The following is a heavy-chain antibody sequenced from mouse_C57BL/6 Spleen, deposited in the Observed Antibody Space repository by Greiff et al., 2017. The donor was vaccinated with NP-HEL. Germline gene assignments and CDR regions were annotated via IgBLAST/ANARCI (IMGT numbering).Heavy chain of an antibody. CDR1: GFTFSSYA. CDR2: ISDGGSYT. J-gene: IGHJ3*01. V-gene: IGHV5-4*01. CDR3: ARVGYYGSSPWFAY. D-gene: IGHD1-1*01. Sequence: EVQLVESGGGLVKPGGSLKLSCAASGFTFSSYAMSWVRQTPEKRLEWVATISDGGSYTYYPDNVKGRFTISRDNAKNNLYLQMSHLKSEDTAMYYGARVGYYGSSPWFAYWGQGTLVTVSA.